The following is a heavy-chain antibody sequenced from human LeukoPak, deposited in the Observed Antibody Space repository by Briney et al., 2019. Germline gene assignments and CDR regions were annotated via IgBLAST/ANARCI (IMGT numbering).Heavy chain of an antibody. CDR2: IRYDGSNK. J-gene: IGHJ3*02. D-gene: IGHD3-22*01. CDR1: GFTFSSYG. Sequence: GGSLRLSCAASGFTFSSYGMYWVRQAPGKGLEWVAFIRYDGSNKYYADSVKGRFTVSRDNSKNTLYLQMKSLRAEDTAVYYCAKGAYGHYYDSSGYYGAFDIWGQGTMVTVSS. V-gene: IGHV3-30*02. CDR3: AKGAYGHYYDSSGYYGAFDI.